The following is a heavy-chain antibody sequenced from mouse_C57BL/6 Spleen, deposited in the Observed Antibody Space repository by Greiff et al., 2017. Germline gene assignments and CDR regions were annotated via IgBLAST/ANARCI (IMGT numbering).Heavy chain of an antibody. CDR1: GFTFSSYG. J-gene: IGHJ4*01. CDR3: ERQFYYYGSSYGAMDY. D-gene: IGHD1-1*01. CDR2: ISSGGSYT. Sequence: EVKLVESGGDLVKPGGSLKLSCAASGFTFSSYGMSWVRQTPDKRLEWVATISSGGSYTYYPDSVKGRFTISRDNAKNTLYLQMSSLKSEDTAMYYCERQFYYYGSSYGAMDYWGQGTSVTVSS. V-gene: IGHV5-6*01.